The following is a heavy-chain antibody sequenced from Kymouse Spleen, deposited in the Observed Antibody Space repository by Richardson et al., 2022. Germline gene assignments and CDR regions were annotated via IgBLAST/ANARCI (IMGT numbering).Heavy chain of an antibody. V-gene: IGHV3-30*18. CDR3: AKEGGLWFGELLPHYYYYYGMDV. J-gene: IGHJ6*02. CDR1: GFTFSSYG. D-gene: IGHD3-10*01. CDR2: ISYDGSNK. Sequence: QVQLVESGGGVVQPGRSLRLSCAASGFTFSSYGMHWVRQAPGKGLEWVAVISYDGSNKYYADSVKGRFTISRDNSKNTLYLQMNSLRAEDTAVYYCAKEGGLWFGELLPHYYYYYGMDVWGQGTTVTVSS.